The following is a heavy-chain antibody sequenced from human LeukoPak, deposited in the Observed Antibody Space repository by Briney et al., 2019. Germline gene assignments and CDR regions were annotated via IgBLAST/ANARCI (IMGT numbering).Heavy chain of an antibody. Sequence: SETLSLTCTVSGDSINGGGYYWGWIRQPPGKGLEWIGSIYYSGSTYYNPSLKSRVTISVDTSKNQFSLKLSSVTAADTAVYYCARQSEWELLYFDYWGQGTLVTVSS. V-gene: IGHV4-39*01. J-gene: IGHJ4*02. CDR3: ARQSEWELLYFDY. CDR1: GDSINGGGYY. D-gene: IGHD1-26*01. CDR2: IYYSGST.